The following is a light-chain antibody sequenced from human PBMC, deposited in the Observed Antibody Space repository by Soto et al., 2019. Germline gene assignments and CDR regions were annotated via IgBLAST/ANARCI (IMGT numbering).Light chain of an antibody. CDR1: TSNIGAGYD. Sequence: QAVVTQAPSVSGAPGQRVTISCTGSTSNIGAGYDVHWYQQLPGTAPKVLIYANGNRPSGVPDRFSGSKSGTSASLAITGLQAEDEADYYCQSYDSSLSGWVFGGGTKLTVL. CDR2: ANG. CDR3: QSYDSSLSGWV. J-gene: IGLJ3*02. V-gene: IGLV1-40*01.